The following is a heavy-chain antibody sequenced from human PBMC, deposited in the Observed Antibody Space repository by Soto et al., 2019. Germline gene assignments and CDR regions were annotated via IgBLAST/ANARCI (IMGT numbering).Heavy chain of an antibody. V-gene: IGHV3-73*01. CDR2: IRSKANSYAT. D-gene: IGHD5-18*01. J-gene: IGHJ6*04. Sequence: EVQLVESGGGLVQPGGSLKLSCAASGFTFSGSAMHWVRQASGKGLEWVGRIRSKANSYATVYAAPVKGRFTISRDDSKNTAHLQLNSLKTEDSAVYYCTTSWLRYMDVWGKGTTVTVPS. CDR3: TTSWLRYMDV. CDR1: GFTFSGSA.